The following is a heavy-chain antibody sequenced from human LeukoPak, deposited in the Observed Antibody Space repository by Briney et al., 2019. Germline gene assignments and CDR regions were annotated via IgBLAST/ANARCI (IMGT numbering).Heavy chain of an antibody. V-gene: IGHV1-46*03. CDR2: INPSGGST. CDR3: AGVGRYCSSTSCYTGEYFQH. Sequence: GASVKVSCKASGYTFTSYYMHWVRQAPGQGLEWMGIINPSGGSTSYAQKFQGRVTMTRDTSTSTVYMELSSLRSEDTAVYYCAGVGRYCSSTSCYTGEYFQHWGQGTLVTVSS. CDR1: GYTFTSYY. J-gene: IGHJ1*01. D-gene: IGHD2-2*02.